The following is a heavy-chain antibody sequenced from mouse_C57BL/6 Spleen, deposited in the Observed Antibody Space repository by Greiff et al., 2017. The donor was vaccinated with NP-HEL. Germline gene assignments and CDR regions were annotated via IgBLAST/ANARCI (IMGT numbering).Heavy chain of an antibody. CDR2: IRNKANGYTT. V-gene: IGHV7-3*01. CDR3: ARSLYGSYDY. CDR1: GFTFTDYY. Sequence: EVQLVESGGGLVQPGGSLSLSCAASGFTFTDYYMSWVRQPPGKALEWLGFIRNKANGYTTEYSTTVKGRFTISRDNSQSILYLQMHALRAEDSAAYYCARSLYGSYDYWGQGTTLTVSS. J-gene: IGHJ2*01. D-gene: IGHD1-1*01.